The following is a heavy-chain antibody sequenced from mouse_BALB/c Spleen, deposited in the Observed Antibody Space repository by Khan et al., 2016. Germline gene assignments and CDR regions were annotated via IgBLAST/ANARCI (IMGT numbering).Heavy chain of an antibody. CDR1: GYTFTSYW. D-gene: IGHD2-4*01. CDR2: INPSTGYT. CDR3: ASSYYDYDDY. V-gene: IGHV1-7*01. Sequence: QVQLQQPGAELAKPGASVKMSCKASGYTFTSYWMHWVKQRPGQGLEWIGYINPSTGYTEYNQKFKDKATLTADKSSSTAYMQLSSLTSEDSAGYYCASSYYDYDDYWGQGTTLTVSS. J-gene: IGHJ2*01.